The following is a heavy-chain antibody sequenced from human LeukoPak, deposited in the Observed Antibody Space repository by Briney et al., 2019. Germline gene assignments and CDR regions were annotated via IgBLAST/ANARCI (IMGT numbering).Heavy chain of an antibody. J-gene: IGHJ4*02. CDR2: INWNGGST. CDR3: ARTVWWELLDHFDH. CDR1: GFTVSSNY. Sequence: PGGSLRLSCAASGFTVSSNYMSWVRHAPGKGLEWVSGINWNGGSTVYADSVKGRFTISRDNAKNSLYLQMNSLRAEDTALYYCARTVWWELLDHFDHWGQGTLVTVSS. V-gene: IGHV3-20*04. D-gene: IGHD1-26*01.